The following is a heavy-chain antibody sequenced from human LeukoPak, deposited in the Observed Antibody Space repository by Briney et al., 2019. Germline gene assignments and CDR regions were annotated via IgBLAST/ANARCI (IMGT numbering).Heavy chain of an antibody. CDR3: ARGGEGYFDY. V-gene: IGHV3-30*02. J-gene: IGHJ4*02. D-gene: IGHD3-10*01. CDR2: IRYDGTNK. CDR1: GFTFSSYG. Sequence: GGSLRLSCAASGFTFSSYGMHWVRQAPGKGLEWVAFIRYDGTNKYYADSVKGRFTISRDNSKNTMYLQMNSLRAEDTAVYYCARGGEGYFDYWGQGTLVTVSS.